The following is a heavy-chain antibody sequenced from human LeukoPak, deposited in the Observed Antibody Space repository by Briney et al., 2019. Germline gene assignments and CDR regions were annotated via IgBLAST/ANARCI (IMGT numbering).Heavy chain of an antibody. CDR2: ISGSGGGT. D-gene: IGHD3-10*01. Sequence: GGSLRLSCAASGFTFTGYAMTWVRQAPRKGLEWVSAISGSGGGTYYADSVKGRFTISRDNSKNTPYLQMNSLRAEDTAVYYCAKDLRFGDSPGNRFDHWGQGTLVTVSS. J-gene: IGHJ4*02. V-gene: IGHV3-23*01. CDR3: AKDLRFGDSPGNRFDH. CDR1: GFTFTGYA.